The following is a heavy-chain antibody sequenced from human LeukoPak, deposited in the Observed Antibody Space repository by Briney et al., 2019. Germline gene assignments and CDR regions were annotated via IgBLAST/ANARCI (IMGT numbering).Heavy chain of an antibody. Sequence: PGGSLRLSCAASGFTFSSYAMTWVRQAPGKGLEWVSGISGSGGNTYYTDSVRGRLSISRDNSKNTLYLQMNSLRAEDTAVYYCAKDLIVVLPPARSNWFDPWGQGTLVTVSS. CDR2: ISGSGGNT. V-gene: IGHV3-23*01. CDR3: AKDLIVVLPPARSNWFDP. J-gene: IGHJ5*02. CDR1: GFTFSSYA. D-gene: IGHD2-2*01.